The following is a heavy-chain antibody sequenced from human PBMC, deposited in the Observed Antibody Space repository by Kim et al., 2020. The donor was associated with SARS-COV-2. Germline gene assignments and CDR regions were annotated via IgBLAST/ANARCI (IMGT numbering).Heavy chain of an antibody. D-gene: IGHD4-17*01. CDR1: GFTFSSYS. V-gene: IGHV3-21*01. CDR2: ISSSSSYI. J-gene: IGHJ6*02. Sequence: GGSLRLSCAASGFTFSSYSMNWVRQAPGKGLEWVSSISSSSSYIYYADSVKGRFTISRDNAKNSLYLQMNSLRAEDTAVYYCARESPVTTNRYYYYGMDVWGQGTTVTVSS. CDR3: ARESPVTTNRYYYYGMDV.